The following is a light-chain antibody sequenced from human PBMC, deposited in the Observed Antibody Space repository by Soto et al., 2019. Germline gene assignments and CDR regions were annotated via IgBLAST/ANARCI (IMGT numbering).Light chain of an antibody. CDR2: GTS. V-gene: IGKV3-20*01. CDR1: QSVSSTY. Sequence: EIVLTQSPATLSLSPGERATLSCRASQSVSSTYLAWYQQKPGQAPRLLIYGTSSRATGIPDRFSGSGSGTNVTLTISRLEPEDFAVHYCRQYYSSPGLTFGGGTKVDIK. J-gene: IGKJ4*01. CDR3: RQYYSSPGLT.